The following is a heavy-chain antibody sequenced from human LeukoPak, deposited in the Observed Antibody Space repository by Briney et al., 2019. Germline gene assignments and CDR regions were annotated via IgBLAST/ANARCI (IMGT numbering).Heavy chain of an antibody. D-gene: IGHD1-1*01. CDR3: ARWNSVNLCGMDV. CDR1: GGSISSSSYY. Sequence: SETLSLTCTVSGGSISSSSYYWGWIRQPPGKGLEWIGSIYYSGSTYYNPSLKSRVTISVDTSKNQFSLKLSSVTAADTAVYYCARWNSVNLCGMDVWGQGTTVTVSS. J-gene: IGHJ6*02. V-gene: IGHV4-39*07. CDR2: IYYSGST.